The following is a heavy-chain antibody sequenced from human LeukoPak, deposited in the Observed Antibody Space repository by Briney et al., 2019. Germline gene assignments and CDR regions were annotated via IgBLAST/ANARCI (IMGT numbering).Heavy chain of an antibody. D-gene: IGHD6-19*01. V-gene: IGHV4-38-2*02. CDR2: MYHSGST. J-gene: IGHJ6*03. CDR1: NYSISTDYY. Sequence: SETLSLTCTVSNYSISTDYYWGWIRQPPGKGLEWIGTMYHSGSTYYNPSLKSRVTISVDTSKNQFSLKLSSVTAADTAVYYCARDPTGRYSSEGYMDVWGKGTTVTISS. CDR3: ARDPTGRYSSEGYMDV.